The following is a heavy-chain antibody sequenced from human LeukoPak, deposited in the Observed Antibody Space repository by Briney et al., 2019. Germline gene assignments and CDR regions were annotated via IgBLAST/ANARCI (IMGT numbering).Heavy chain of an antibody. CDR2: ISYDGSNK. J-gene: IGHJ3*02. V-gene: IGHV3-30-3*01. CDR3: ARPSGADDFWSGPPSWAFDI. D-gene: IGHD3-3*01. CDR1: GFTFSSYA. Sequence: PGGSLRLSCAASGFTFSSYAMHWVRQAPGKGLEWVAVISYDGSNKYYADSVKGRFTISRDNSKNTLYLQMNSLRAEDTAVYYCARPSGADDFWSGPPSWAFDIWGQGTMVTVSS.